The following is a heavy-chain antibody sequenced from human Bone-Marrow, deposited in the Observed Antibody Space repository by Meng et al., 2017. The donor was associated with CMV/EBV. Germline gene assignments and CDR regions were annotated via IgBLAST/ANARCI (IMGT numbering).Heavy chain of an antibody. J-gene: IGHJ4*02. CDR2: IKQDGSEK. CDR3: ARDLNYYDSSGSPLGY. V-gene: IGHV3-7*01. Sequence: GESLKISCAASGFTFSSYWMSWVRQAPGKGLEWVANIKQDGSEKYYVDSVKGRFTISRDNAKNSLYLQMNSLRAEDTAVYYCARDLNYYDSSGSPLGYWVQGPLVPVSS. D-gene: IGHD3-22*01. CDR1: GFTFSSYW.